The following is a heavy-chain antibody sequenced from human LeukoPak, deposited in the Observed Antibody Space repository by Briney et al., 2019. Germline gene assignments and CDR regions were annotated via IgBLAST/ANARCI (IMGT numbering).Heavy chain of an antibody. CDR1: GFTFSSHA. CDR3: AKGVDTTMVDF. Sequence: PGGSLRLSCAASGFTFSSHAMTWVRQAPGKELEWVSAISGSGGNTHYADSVKGRFTISRGNSKNTLYLQMNSLRAEDTAVYFCAKGVDTTMVDFWGQGTLVTVSS. J-gene: IGHJ4*02. V-gene: IGHV3-23*01. D-gene: IGHD5-18*01. CDR2: ISGSGGNT.